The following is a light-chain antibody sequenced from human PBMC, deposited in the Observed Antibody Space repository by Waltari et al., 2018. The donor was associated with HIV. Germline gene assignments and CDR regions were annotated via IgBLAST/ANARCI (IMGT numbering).Light chain of an antibody. Sequence: EIVLTQSPGTLSFSPGERATLSCSASQTVSSNYLAGYQQKPGQAPRLLIYGAASKAADIPDRFSGSGSGTDFTLTISRLEPEDVAVYYCQQYGGSPLYTFGQGTKLEIK. CDR3: QQYGGSPLYT. V-gene: IGKV3-20*01. CDR1: QTVSSNY. J-gene: IGKJ2*01. CDR2: GAA.